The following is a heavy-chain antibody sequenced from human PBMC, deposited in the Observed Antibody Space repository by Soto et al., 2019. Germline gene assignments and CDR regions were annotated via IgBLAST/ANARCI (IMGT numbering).Heavy chain of an antibody. CDR1: GGSISSGGYY. J-gene: IGHJ4*02. D-gene: IGHD2-21*02. V-gene: IGHV4-31*03. CDR2: IYYSGST. Sequence: QVQLQESGPGLVKPSQTLSLTGTVSGGSISSGGYYWSWIRQPPGTGLDCIGHIYYSGSTYYNPSLISRVTKSVYTAKNQFSRTMSAVTAADTAVYYCAKGGGNSQFGSWGQGNLVTFSA. CDR3: AKGGGNSQFGS.